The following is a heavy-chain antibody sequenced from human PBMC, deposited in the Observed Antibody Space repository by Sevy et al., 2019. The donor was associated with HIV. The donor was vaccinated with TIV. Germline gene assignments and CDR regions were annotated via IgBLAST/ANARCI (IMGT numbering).Heavy chain of an antibody. CDR2: IKSKTEGETT. CDR3: ITNPEYSGYDEEAISYYYYGMDV. CDR1: GFTFTYAW. D-gene: IGHD5-12*01. J-gene: IGHJ6*02. Sequence: GGSLRLSCAASGFTFTYAWMSWVRQAPGKGLEWVGRIKSKTEGETTDYTAPVKGRFTISRDDSKNTLYLQMNSRKTKETAVYYCITNPEYSGYDEEAISYYYYGMDVWGQGTTVTVSS. V-gene: IGHV3-15*01.